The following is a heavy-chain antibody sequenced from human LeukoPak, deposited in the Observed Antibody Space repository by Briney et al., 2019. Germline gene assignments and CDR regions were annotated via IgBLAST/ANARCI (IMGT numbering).Heavy chain of an antibody. CDR1: GFTISNYW. V-gene: IGHV3-74*03. CDR3: APQQAYSPYNWFDP. Sequence: GGSLRLSCVGSGFTISNYWMHWVRQAPGTGLMWVSRIHPDGRITTYADSAKGRFTISRDNAKNTLYLQMNSLRAEDTAVYYCAPQQAYSPYNWFDPWGQGTLVIVSS. CDR2: IHPDGRIT. J-gene: IGHJ5*02. D-gene: IGHD5-12*01.